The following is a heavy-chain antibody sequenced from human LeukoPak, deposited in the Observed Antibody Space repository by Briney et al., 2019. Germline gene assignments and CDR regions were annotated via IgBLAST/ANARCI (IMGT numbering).Heavy chain of an antibody. V-gene: IGHV3-23*01. CDR3: AKDQRIYYGSGSPPDY. CDR2: ISGSSGST. Sequence: GGSLRLSCAASGFTVSSNYMSWVRQAPGKGLEWVSGISGSSGSTYYADSVKGRFTIPRDNSKNTLYLRMNSLTAEDTAVYYCAKDQRIYYGSGSPPDYWGQGTLVTVSS. D-gene: IGHD3-10*01. J-gene: IGHJ4*02. CDR1: GFTVSSNY.